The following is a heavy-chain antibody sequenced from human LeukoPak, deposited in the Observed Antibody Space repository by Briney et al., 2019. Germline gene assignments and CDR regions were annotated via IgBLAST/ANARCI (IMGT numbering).Heavy chain of an antibody. D-gene: IGHD6-19*01. CDR3: ARDPSGRGMDV. Sequence: GGSLRLSCVASGFTFSNYDMQWVRQTIGKGLEWVSAIGVAGDTHYADSVKGRFTVSREDAKNSLYLQMNSLRAGDTAVYYCARDPSGRGMDVWGQGTTVTVSS. CDR2: IGVAGDT. V-gene: IGHV3-13*01. CDR1: GFTFSNYD. J-gene: IGHJ6*02.